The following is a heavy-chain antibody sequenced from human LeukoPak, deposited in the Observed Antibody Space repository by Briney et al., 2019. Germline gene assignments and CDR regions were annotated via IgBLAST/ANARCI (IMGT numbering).Heavy chain of an antibody. CDR2: IKQDGSEK. V-gene: IGHV3-7*03. CDR3: ARIKYGLYYFDY. J-gene: IGHJ4*02. CDR1: GFTLSSYW. Sequence: GRSLRPSCAASGFTLSSYWMSWVRQAPGKGLEWVANIKQDGSEKYYVDSVKGRFTISRDNAKNSLYLQMNSLRAEDTAVYYCARIKYGLYYFDYWGQGTLVTVSS. D-gene: IGHD4-17*01.